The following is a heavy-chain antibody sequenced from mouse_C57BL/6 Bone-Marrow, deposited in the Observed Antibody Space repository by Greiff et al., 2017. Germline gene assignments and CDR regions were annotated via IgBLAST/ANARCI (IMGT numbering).Heavy chain of an antibody. CDR1: GYTFTSYW. V-gene: IGHV1-53*01. CDR2: IIPSNGGT. D-gene: IGHD2-3*01. CDR3: ERSWIYEGYHFDY. J-gene: IGHJ2*01. Sequence: QVQLQQPGTDLVKPAASVSLSCTASGYTFTSYWMHWVKQRPGQGLEWIGNIIPSNGGTNYNAKFKSKATLTVDKSSSTAYMQFSSLTSEDSAVYYCERSWIYEGYHFDYWGKGTTLTVSS.